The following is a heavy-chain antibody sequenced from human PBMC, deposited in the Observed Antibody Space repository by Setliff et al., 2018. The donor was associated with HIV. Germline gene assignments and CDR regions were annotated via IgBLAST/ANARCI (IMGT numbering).Heavy chain of an antibody. J-gene: IGHJ6*03. CDR2: INHSGSI. CDR3: ARGHESRTMGATRYYYYMDV. CDR1: GVPFSGYY. Sequence: PSETLSLTCAVYGVPFSGYYWNWIRQPPGKGLEWIGEINHSGSINYNPSLKSRVTISVDTSKNQFSLKLSSVTAADTAVYYCARGHESRTMGATRYYYYMDVWGKGTTVTVSS. D-gene: IGHD1-26*01. V-gene: IGHV4-34*01.